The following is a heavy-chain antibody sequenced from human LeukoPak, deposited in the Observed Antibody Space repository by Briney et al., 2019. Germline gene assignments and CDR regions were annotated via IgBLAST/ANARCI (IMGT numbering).Heavy chain of an antibody. D-gene: IGHD1-26*01. CDR3: ARGEEPVYGMDV. J-gene: IGHJ6*02. CDR2: IIPILGIA. V-gene: IGHV1-69*04. CDR1: GGTFSSYA. Sequence: ASVKVSCKASGGTFSSYAISWVRQAPGQGLEWMGRIIPILGIANYAQKFQGRVTITADKSTSTAYMELSSLRSDDTAVYYCARGEEPVYGMDVWGQGTTVTVSS.